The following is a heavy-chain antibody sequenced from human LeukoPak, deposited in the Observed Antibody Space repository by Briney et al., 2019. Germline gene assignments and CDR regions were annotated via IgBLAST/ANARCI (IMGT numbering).Heavy chain of an antibody. CDR3: ARAGVRLLWFGELLELGAFDI. CDR2: IKQDGSEK. Sequence: GGSLRLSCTGSGFNFIEYGINWVRRAPGKGLEWVANIKQDGSEKYYVDSVKGRFTISRDNAKNSLYLQMNSLRAEDTAVYYCARAGVRLLWFGELLELGAFDIWGQGTMVTVSS. J-gene: IGHJ3*02. CDR1: GFNFIEYG. D-gene: IGHD3-10*01. V-gene: IGHV3-7*01.